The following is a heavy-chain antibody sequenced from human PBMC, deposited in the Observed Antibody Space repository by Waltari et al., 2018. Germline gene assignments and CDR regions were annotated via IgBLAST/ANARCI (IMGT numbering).Heavy chain of an antibody. CDR3: ATRVVVPGVPGMADY. V-gene: IGHV3-53*01. J-gene: IGHJ4*02. CDR2: IYYNERK. D-gene: IGHD2-2*01. CDR1: GFTVSNNY. Sequence: EVQLVESGGGLIQPGGSLRLSCAASGFTVSNNYVSWVRQAPGKGVGWVSTIYYNERKDYADSVKGRFTISRDTAKNTLFLQMNSLRAEDTAVYYCATRVVVPGVPGMADYWGQGTLVTVSS.